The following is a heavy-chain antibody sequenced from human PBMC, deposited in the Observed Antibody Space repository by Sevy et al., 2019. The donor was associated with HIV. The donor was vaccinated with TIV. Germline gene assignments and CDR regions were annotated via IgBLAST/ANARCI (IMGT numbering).Heavy chain of an antibody. D-gene: IGHD2-2*01. J-gene: IGHJ4*02. CDR1: GFTFSNYA. Sequence: GGSLRLSCAASGFTFSNYAMSWVRQAPGKGLEWVSTFSFGCGKINDADSVKGRFTVSRDNSKNTLYLQMNSLRAEDTALYYCAREGCSKPHDYWGQGTLVTVSS. CDR3: AREGCSKPHDY. V-gene: IGHV3-23*01. CDR2: FSFGCGKI.